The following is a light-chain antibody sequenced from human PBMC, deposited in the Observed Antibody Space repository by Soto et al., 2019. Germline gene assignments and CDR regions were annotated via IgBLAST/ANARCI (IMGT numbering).Light chain of an antibody. V-gene: IGLV2-14*01. J-gene: IGLJ2*01. CDR1: SSDVGGYNS. CDR2: EVS. CDR3: SSYTSSSTVV. Sequence: QSALTQPASVSGSPGQSITISCTGTSSDVGGYNSVSWYQQHPNKAPKLMIYEVSNRPSGLSNRFSGSKSGNTASLTISGLQAEDEADYYCSSYTSSSTVVFGGGTKVTVL.